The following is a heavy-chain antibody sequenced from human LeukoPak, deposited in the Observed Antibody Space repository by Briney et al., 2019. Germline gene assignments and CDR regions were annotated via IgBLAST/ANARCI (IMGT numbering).Heavy chain of an antibody. CDR2: ISSSSSTI. J-gene: IGHJ6*03. CDR3: AREGSSRGFPYYMDV. V-gene: IGHV3-48*01. CDR1: GFTFSSYS. D-gene: IGHD2-21*01. Sequence: PGGSLRLSCAASGFTFSSYSMNWVRQAPGKGLEWVSYISSSSSTIYYADSVKGRFTISRDNSKNTLYLQMNSLRAEDTAVYYCAREGSSRGFPYYMDVWGKGTTVTVSS.